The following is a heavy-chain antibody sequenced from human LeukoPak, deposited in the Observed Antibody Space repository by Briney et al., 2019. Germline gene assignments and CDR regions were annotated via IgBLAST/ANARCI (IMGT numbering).Heavy chain of an antibody. Sequence: ASVKVFCKASGYTFTNYGISWVRKAPGQGREWMGWISGYSGNTDYAQKLQGRVTVTTDTSTSTAYMELRSLRSDDTAVYYCARVGIQLWLLDYWGQGTLVTVSS. J-gene: IGHJ4*02. CDR2: ISGYSGNT. CDR1: GYTFTNYG. V-gene: IGHV1-18*01. D-gene: IGHD5-18*01. CDR3: ARVGIQLWLLDY.